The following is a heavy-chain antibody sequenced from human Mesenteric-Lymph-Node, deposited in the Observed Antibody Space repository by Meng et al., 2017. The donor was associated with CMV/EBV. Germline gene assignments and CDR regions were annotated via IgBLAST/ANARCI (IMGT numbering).Heavy chain of an antibody. V-gene: IGHV3-23*01. CDR2: ISGSGYVT. CDR3: AKLYYDFWSGYMYFDS. D-gene: IGHD3-3*01. CDR1: GFTFSNYA. J-gene: IGHJ4*02. Sequence: GESLKISCAASGFTFSNYAMNWVRQAPGKGLEWVSAISGSGYVTKYADSMKGRFTISRDNSKNTVYLQMSSLRGDDTAVYYCAKLYYDFWSGYMYFDSWGQGTAVTVSS.